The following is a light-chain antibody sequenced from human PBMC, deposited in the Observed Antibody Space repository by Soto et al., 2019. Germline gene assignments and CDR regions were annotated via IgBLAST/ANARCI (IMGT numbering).Light chain of an antibody. CDR1: SCDVGGYNY. Sequence: QSALTQPRSVSGSPGQSVTISCTGTSCDVGGYNYVSWYQQHPGKAPKLMIYDVSKRPSGVPDRFSGSKSGNTASLTISGLQAEDEAHYYCCSYAGSYYVFGTGTKVTVL. CDR3: CSYAGSYYV. J-gene: IGLJ1*01. CDR2: DVS. V-gene: IGLV2-11*01.